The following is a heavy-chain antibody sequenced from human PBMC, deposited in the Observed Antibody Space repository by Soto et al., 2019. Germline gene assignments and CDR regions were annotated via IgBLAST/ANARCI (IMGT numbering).Heavy chain of an antibody. Sequence: PGGSLRLSCTASGFTFGDYAMSWFRQAPGKGLEWVGFIGSKAYGGTTEYAASVKGRFTISRDDSKSIAYLQMNSLKTEDTAVYYCTRLDSSPSGGHNWFDPWGQGTLVTVSS. D-gene: IGHD6-6*01. CDR2: IGSKAYGGTT. V-gene: IGHV3-49*03. CDR3: TRLDSSPSGGHNWFDP. CDR1: GFTFGDYA. J-gene: IGHJ5*02.